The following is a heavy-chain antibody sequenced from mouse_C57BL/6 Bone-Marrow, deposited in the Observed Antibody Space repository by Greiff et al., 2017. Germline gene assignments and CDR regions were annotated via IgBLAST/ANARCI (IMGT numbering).Heavy chain of an antibody. D-gene: IGHD2-5*01. Sequence: VQLQQSGAELVKPGASVKLSCKASGYTFTSYWMHWVKQRPGRGLEWIGRIDPNSGGTKYNEKFKSKATLTVDKPCSTAYMQLSSLTSEDSAVYYCARSETYCSNAWFAYWGQGTLVTVSA. CDR2: IDPNSGGT. V-gene: IGHV1-72*01. CDR3: ARSETYCSNAWFAY. CDR1: GYTFTSYW. J-gene: IGHJ3*01.